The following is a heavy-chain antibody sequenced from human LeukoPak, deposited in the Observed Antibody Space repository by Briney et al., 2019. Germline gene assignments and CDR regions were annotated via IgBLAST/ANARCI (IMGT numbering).Heavy chain of an antibody. CDR3: AREVIAVAGYFDY. CDR2: IYSGGNT. J-gene: IGHJ4*02. CDR1: GFTVSGNY. D-gene: IGHD6-19*01. Sequence: GGSLRLSCAASGFTVSGNYMSWVRQAPGKGLEWVSVIYSGGNTYYADSVKGRFTISRDNSKNTLYLQMNSLRAENTAVYYCAREVIAVAGYFDYWGQETLVTVSS. V-gene: IGHV3-66*01.